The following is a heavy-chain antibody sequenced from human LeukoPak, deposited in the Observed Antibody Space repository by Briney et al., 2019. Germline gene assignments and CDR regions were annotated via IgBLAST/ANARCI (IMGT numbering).Heavy chain of an antibody. J-gene: IGHJ4*02. CDR2: MRAIGRAT. V-gene: IGHV3-23*01. D-gene: IGHD2-21*02. CDR1: GFNFKSYA. CDR3: AKAHDNCGGDCSPLDYNDY. Sequence: QSGGSLRLSCAASGFNFKSYAMTWVRQAPRKGRDWFSVMRAIGRATYYADSVKGRFTISRDNSKNTLYLQMNSLRGEDTAVYYCAKAHDNCGGDCSPLDYNDYWGQGTLVTVSS.